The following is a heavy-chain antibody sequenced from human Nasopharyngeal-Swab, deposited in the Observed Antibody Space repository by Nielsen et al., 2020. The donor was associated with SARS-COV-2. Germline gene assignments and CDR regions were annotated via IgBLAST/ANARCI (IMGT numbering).Heavy chain of an antibody. Sequence: GGSLRLSCAASGFTFSDYYMSWIRQAPGKGLEWISYTSSSGSLTHYADSVKGRFTISRDNAQNSLHLQIDALRADDSAVYYCVREYSSSWYLDSWGQGTLVTVSS. CDR3: VREYSSSWYLDS. V-gene: IGHV3-11*01. J-gene: IGHJ4*02. CDR2: TSSSGSLT. D-gene: IGHD6-13*01. CDR1: GFTFSDYY.